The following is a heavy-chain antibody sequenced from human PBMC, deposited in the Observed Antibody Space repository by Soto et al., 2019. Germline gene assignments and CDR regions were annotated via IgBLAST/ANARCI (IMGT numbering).Heavy chain of an antibody. V-gene: IGHV3-30*18. J-gene: IGHJ4*02. Sequence: PGGSLRLSCAASGLTFSSYGMHWVRQAPGRGLEWVAGISYDGRNKYYVDSVKGRFTISRDNSKNTLDLQMNSLRVEDTAVFYCAHDTYDHDTSGYYTFDYWGQGALVTVSS. D-gene: IGHD3-22*01. CDR2: ISYDGRNK. CDR1: GLTFSSYG. CDR3: AHDTYDHDTSGYYTFDY.